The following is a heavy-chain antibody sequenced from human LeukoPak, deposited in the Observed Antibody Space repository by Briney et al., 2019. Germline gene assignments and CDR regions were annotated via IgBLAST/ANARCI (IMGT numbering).Heavy chain of an antibody. J-gene: IGHJ4*02. CDR1: GFTVSSIY. CDR2: IYGGGTT. D-gene: IGHD5-12*01. Sequence: PGRSLRLSCATSGFTVSSIYMSWVRQAPGKGLEWVSVIYGGGTTYYADSVKGRFTISRDNSKNTLFLQMNSLRAEDTAVYYCALALAVSGFNYFDYWGQGTLVTVSS. CDR3: ALALAVSGFNYFDY. V-gene: IGHV3-66*01.